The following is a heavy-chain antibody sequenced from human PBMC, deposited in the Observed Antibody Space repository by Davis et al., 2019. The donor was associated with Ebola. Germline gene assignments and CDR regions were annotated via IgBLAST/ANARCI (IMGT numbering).Heavy chain of an antibody. CDR2: ISGSGGST. CDR3: ARDLIIVVVPAAEGEGYYYGMDV. V-gene: IGHV3-21*01. Sequence: GESLKISCAASGFTFSSYSMNWVRQAPGKGLEWVSAISGSGGSTYYADSVKGRFTISRDNAKNSLYLQMNSLRAEDTAVYYCARDLIIVVVPAAEGEGYYYGMDVWGKGTTVTVSS. CDR1: GFTFSSYS. D-gene: IGHD2-2*01. J-gene: IGHJ6*04.